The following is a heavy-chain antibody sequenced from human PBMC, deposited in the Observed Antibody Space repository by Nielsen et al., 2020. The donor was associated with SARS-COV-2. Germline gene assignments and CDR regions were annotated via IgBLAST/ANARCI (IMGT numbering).Heavy chain of an antibody. Sequence: GGSLRLSCKGSGYSFTSYWISWVRQMPGKGLEWMGIIYPGDSDTRYSPSFQGQVTISADKSISTAYLQWSSLKASDTAMYYCARRYCSSTSCSFLSIDYWGQGTLVTVSS. CDR3: ARRYCSSTSCSFLSIDY. CDR2: IYPGDSDT. CDR1: GYSFTSYW. D-gene: IGHD2-2*01. V-gene: IGHV5-51*01. J-gene: IGHJ4*02.